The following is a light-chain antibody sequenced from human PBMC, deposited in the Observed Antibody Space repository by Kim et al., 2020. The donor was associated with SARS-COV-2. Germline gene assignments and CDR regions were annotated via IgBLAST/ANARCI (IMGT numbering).Light chain of an antibody. CDR3: QQYYTTPPT. CDR1: QTVLDRSNNKNY. J-gene: IGKJ4*01. Sequence: ATINGKSSQTVLDRSNNKNYLAWYQQKPGQPPKLLVYWASTRESGVPDRFSGSGSGTDFTLTISSLQAEDVAVYYCQQYYTTPPTFGGGTKVDIK. CDR2: WAS. V-gene: IGKV4-1*01.